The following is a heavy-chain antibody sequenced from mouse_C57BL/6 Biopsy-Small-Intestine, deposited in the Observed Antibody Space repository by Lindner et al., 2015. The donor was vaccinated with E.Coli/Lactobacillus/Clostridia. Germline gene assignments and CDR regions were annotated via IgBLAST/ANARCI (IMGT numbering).Heavy chain of an antibody. J-gene: IGHJ4*01. V-gene: IGHV1-7*01. D-gene: IGHD3-1*01. Sequence: VQLQESGAELAKPGASVKLSCKASGYTFTTYWMHWVKQRPGQGLEWIGYINPSSGYTEYNQKFKDKATLTADRSSSTAYMQLSSLTFEDSAVYYCARSGAFRSMDYRGQGSSVTVSS. CDR1: GYTFTTYW. CDR3: ARSGAFRSMDY. CDR2: INPSSGYT.